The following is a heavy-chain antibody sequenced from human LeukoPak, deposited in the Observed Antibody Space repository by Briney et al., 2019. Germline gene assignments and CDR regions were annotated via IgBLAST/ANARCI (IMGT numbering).Heavy chain of an antibody. J-gene: IGHJ4*02. CDR3: ARGGSCSGGNYEYTRKEIGY. D-gene: IGHD2-15*01. CDR1: GFTFSSYW. Sequence: GGSLRLSCAASGFTFSSYWMSWVRQAPGKGLEWVANIKQDGSEKYYVDSVKGRFTISRDNAKNTLYLHMNSLRADDTAVYYCARGGSCSGGNYEYTRKEIGYWGQGTLVTVSS. CDR2: IKQDGSEK. V-gene: IGHV3-7*04.